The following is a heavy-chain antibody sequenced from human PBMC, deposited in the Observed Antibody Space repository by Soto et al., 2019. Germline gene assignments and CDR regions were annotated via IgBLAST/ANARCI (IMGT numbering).Heavy chain of an antibody. Sequence: QVQLVESGGGLVKPGGSLRLSCAASRFTFSDYSMSWIRQAPGRGPEWVSYISTSGSTIFYADSVKGRFTISRDNTMSSLYLQMNSLRVEDAAIYYCAREGPRKGTYLFDYWGQATLVTVSS. CDR1: RFTFSDYS. J-gene: IGHJ4*02. CDR3: AREGPRKGTYLFDY. CDR2: ISTSGSTI. D-gene: IGHD3-10*01. V-gene: IGHV3-11*01.